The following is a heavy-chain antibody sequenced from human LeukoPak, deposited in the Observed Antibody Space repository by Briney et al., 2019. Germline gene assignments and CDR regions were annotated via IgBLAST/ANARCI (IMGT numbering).Heavy chain of an antibody. D-gene: IGHD3-3*01. Sequence: GGSLRLSCAASGFTFSSYAMSWVRQAPGKGLEWVSAISGSGGSTYYADSVKGRFTISRDNSKNTLYLQMNSLRAEDTAVYYCAKDWGYDFWSGNYFDYWGQGTLVTVSS. CDR1: GFTFSSYA. CDR2: ISGSGGST. V-gene: IGHV3-23*01. J-gene: IGHJ4*02. CDR3: AKDWGYDFWSGNYFDY.